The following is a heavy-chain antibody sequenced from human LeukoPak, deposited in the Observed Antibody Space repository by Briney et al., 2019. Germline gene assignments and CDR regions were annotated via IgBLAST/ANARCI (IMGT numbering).Heavy chain of an antibody. CDR3: AELGITMIGGV. CDR1: GFTLSPHR. Sequence: GGSLRLSFEATGFTLSPHRMSWVRQAPGKGLEWLGNINQDGTENNIVDNVKGRFTLSRDNGKNSLFLQMNSLRADDTAVYYCAELGITMIGGVWGKGTTVTISS. D-gene: IGHD3-10*02. J-gene: IGHJ6*04. V-gene: IGHV3-7*01. CDR2: INQDGTEN.